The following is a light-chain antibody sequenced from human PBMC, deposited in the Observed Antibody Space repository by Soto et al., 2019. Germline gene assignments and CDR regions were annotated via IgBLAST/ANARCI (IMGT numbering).Light chain of an antibody. CDR2: LNSDGSH. V-gene: IGLV4-69*01. J-gene: IGLJ3*02. Sequence: QLVLTQSPSASASLGASVKLTCTLSSGHSSYAIAWHQQQPEKGPRYLMKLNSDGSHSKGDGIPDRFSGSSSGAERYLTISGLQSEDEADYYCQTWGTGRVFGGGTKVTVL. CDR1: SGHSSYA. CDR3: QTWGTGRV.